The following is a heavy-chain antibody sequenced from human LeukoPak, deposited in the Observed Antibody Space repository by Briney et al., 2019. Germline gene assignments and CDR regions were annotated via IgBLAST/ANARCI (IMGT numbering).Heavy chain of an antibody. V-gene: IGHV4-4*07. D-gene: IGHD3-3*01. J-gene: IGHJ6*03. CDR3: ARATITIFGVANMDV. CDR1: GGSISSYY. Sequence: SETLSLTCTVSGGSISSYYWSWIRQPAGKGLEWVGRIYTSGSTNYNPSLKSRVTMSVDTSKNQFSLKLSSVTAADTAVYYCARATITIFGVANMDVWGKGTTATVSS. CDR2: IYTSGST.